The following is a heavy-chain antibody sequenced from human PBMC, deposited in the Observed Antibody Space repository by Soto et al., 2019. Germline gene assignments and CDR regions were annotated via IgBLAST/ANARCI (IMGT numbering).Heavy chain of an antibody. V-gene: IGHV4-30-2*01. J-gene: IGHJ4*02. CDR1: GGSISSGGYS. Sequence: SETLSLTCAVSGGSISSGGYSWSWIRQPPGKGLEWIGYIYHSGSTYYNPSLKSRVTISVDRSKNQFSLKLSSVTAADTAVYYCARERTYFSEYYFDYWGQGTLVTVSS. CDR2: IYHSGST. D-gene: IGHD3-3*01. CDR3: ARERTYFSEYYFDY.